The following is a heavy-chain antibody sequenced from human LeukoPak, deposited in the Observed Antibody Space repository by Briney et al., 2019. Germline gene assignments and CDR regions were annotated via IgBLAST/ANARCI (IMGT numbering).Heavy chain of an antibody. J-gene: IGHJ1*01. CDR1: GFPFIRYW. CDR2: IKQDGSEK. V-gene: IGHV3-7*01. CDR3: ATGYSSGWYFYFQH. Sequence: GGSLRLSCAVSGFPFIRYWMHWVRQAPGKGLEWVANIKQDGSEKNYVDSVKGRFTISRDNAKNSLSLRMNSLSAEDTAVYYCATGYSSGWYFYFQHWGQGSLVSVSS. D-gene: IGHD6-19*01.